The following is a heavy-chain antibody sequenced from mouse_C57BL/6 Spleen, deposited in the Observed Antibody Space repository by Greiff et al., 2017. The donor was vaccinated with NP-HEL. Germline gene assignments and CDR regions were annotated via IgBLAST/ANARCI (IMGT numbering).Heavy chain of an antibody. V-gene: IGHV1-85*01. Sequence: VQLQQSGPELVKPGASVKLSCKASGYTFTSYDINWVKQRPGQGLEWIGWIYPRDGSTKYNEKFKGKATLTVDTSSSTAYMELHSLTSEDSAVYFCSAIYSSRRWYFDVWGTGTTVTVSS. CDR3: SAIYSSRRWYFDV. J-gene: IGHJ1*03. D-gene: IGHD1-1*01. CDR1: GYTFTSYD. CDR2: IYPRDGST.